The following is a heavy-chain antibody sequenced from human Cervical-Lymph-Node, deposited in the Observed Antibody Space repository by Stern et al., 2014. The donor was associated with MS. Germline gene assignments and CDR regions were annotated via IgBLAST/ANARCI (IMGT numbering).Heavy chain of an antibody. V-gene: IGHV3-33*01. CDR3: ARDRTFYYDTCFDS. D-gene: IGHD3-22*01. J-gene: IGHJ4*02. CDR1: GFSFDKYG. CDR2: IWFDGTNK. Sequence: QLVQSGGGVVQPGTSLRLSCAASGFSFDKYGMHWVRQAPGKGLEWVALIWFDGTNKFYGDSVRGRFTISRDNSKSTVYLQMDSLRAEDTAIYYCARDRTFYYDTCFDSWGQGTLVTVSS.